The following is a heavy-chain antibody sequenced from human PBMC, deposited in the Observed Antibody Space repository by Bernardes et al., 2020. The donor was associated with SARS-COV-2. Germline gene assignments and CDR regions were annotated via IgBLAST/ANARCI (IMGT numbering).Heavy chain of an antibody. J-gene: IGHJ6*02. Sequence: ASVKVSCKASGYTFTGYYMHWVRQAPGQGLEWMGWINPNSGGTNYAQKFQGWVTMTRDTSISTAYMELSRLRSDDTAVYYCARELRYSGYDETYYYYYGMDVWGQGTTVTVSS. CDR1: GYTFTGYY. V-gene: IGHV1-2*04. D-gene: IGHD5-12*01. CDR3: ARELRYSGYDETYYYYYGMDV. CDR2: INPNSGGT.